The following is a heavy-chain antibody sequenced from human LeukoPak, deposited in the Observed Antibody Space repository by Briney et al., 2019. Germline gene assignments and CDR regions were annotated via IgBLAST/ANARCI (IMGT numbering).Heavy chain of an antibody. CDR3: ARGLTGGGFDY. J-gene: IGHJ4*02. CDR1: GGSFSGYY. V-gene: IGHV4-34*01. D-gene: IGHD2-15*01. Sequence: PLETLSLTCAVYGGSFSGYYWSWIRQPPGKGLEWIGEINHSGSTNYNPSLKSRVTISVDTSKNQFSLKLSSVTAADTAVYYCARGLTGGGFDYWGQGTLVTVSS. CDR2: INHSGST.